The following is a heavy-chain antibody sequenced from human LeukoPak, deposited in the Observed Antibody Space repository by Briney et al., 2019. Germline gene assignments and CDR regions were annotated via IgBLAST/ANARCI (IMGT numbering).Heavy chain of an antibody. Sequence: PGGSLRLSCGDSGFSFSSFELNWVRQAPGKGLEWVSYISPSGTTIFYADSVKGRFTISRDNSKNSLYLQMNSLRTEDTALYYCAKEHLSGSYSGLDYWGQGTLVTVSS. CDR3: AKEHLSGSYSGLDY. J-gene: IGHJ4*02. D-gene: IGHD1-26*01. CDR2: ISPSGTTI. CDR1: GFSFSSFE. V-gene: IGHV3-48*03.